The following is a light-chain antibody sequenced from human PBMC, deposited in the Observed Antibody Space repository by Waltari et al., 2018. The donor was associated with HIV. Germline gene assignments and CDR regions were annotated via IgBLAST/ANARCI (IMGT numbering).Light chain of an antibody. CDR3: CSYAGSSTPVV. Sequence: QSALTQPASVSGSPGQSITISCTGTSSDVGTYNLVSWYQQHPGKAPKLMIFEVSKRPSGVSNRFSGSKSGNTASLTISGLQAEDEADYYCCSYAGSSTPVVFGGGTK. V-gene: IGLV2-23*02. J-gene: IGLJ2*01. CDR1: SSDVGTYNL. CDR2: EVS.